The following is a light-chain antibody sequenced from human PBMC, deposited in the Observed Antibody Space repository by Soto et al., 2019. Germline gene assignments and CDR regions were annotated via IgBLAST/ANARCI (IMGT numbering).Light chain of an antibody. CDR2: GAS. J-gene: IGKJ1*01. CDR3: QQYNNWPRT. V-gene: IGKV3-15*01. Sequence: IVMTQSPATLSVSPGERATLSCRASQSVSSNLAWYQQKPGQAPRLLIYGASTRATGIPARFSGSGSGTEFTLTISSLQSEDFAVYYCQQYNNWPRTFGQGTNADIK. CDR1: QSVSSN.